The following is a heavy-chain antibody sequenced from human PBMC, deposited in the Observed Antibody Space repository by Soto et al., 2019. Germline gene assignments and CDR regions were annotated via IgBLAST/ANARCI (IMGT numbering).Heavy chain of an antibody. V-gene: IGHV4-31*03. D-gene: IGHD6-6*01. CDR3: ARFEYNSFWYFDY. CDR2: IYYSGST. Sequence: PSETLSLTCTVSGGSISSGGYYWSWIRQHPGKGLEWIGYIYYSGSTYYNPSLKSRVTISVDTSKNQFSLKLSSVTAADTAVYYCARFEYNSFWYFDYWGQGTLVTVSS. J-gene: IGHJ4*02. CDR1: GGSISSGGYY.